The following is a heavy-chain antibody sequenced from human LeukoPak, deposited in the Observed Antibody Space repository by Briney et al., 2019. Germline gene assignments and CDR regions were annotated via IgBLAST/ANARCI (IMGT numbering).Heavy chain of an antibody. V-gene: IGHV4-34*01. CDR3: ARVSHSSSFLGYYYYYMDV. CDR1: GGSFIGYY. Sequence: SETLSLTCAVYGGSFIGYYWSWIRQPPGKGLEWIGEINHSGSTNYNPSLKSRVTISVDTSKNQFSLKLISVTAADTAVYYCARVSHSSSFLGYYYYYMDVWGKGTTVTVSS. J-gene: IGHJ6*03. D-gene: IGHD6-6*01. CDR2: INHSGST.